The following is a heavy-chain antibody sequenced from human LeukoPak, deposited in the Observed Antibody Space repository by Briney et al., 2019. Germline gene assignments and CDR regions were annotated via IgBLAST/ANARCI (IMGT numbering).Heavy chain of an antibody. CDR3: ATDSSSWYALVY. V-gene: IGHV4-31*03. CDR2: IYYSGST. CDR1: GGSISSGGYY. D-gene: IGHD6-13*01. J-gene: IGHJ4*02. Sequence: SQTLSLTCTVSGGSISSGGYYWSWIRQHPGKGLEWIGYIYYSGSTYYNPSLKSRVTISVDTSKNQFSLKLSSVTAADTAVYYYATDSSSWYALVYWGQGTLVTVSS.